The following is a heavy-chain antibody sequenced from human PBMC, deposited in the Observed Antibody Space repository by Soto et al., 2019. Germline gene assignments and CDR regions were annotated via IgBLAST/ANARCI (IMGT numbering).Heavy chain of an antibody. D-gene: IGHD1-20*01. J-gene: IGHJ4*02. CDR3: VRYNWPLFDY. CDR2: ISPTGNA. CDR1: GGSLSGSF. Sequence: SETLSLTCAVYGGSLSGSFWTWVRQFPGRGLEWIGGISPTGNAKYRSSLNGRVTISLDTSKNQFSLNLNSLIAADTAVYYCVRYNWPLFDYWGQGVQVTVSS. V-gene: IGHV4-34*01.